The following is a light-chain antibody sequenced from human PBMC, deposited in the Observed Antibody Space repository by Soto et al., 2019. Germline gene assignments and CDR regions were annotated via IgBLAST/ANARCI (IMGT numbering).Light chain of an antibody. CDR2: GAS. V-gene: IGKV3-20*01. Sequence: IVLTQSPGTLSLSKGERATLSCRASQSVSNNYLAWYQQKPGQAPRLLIYGASTRATGIPARISGSGSGTEFTLTISRLEPEDFAVYYCHQYGSSPWTFGQGTKVDIK. CDR1: QSVSNNY. J-gene: IGKJ1*01. CDR3: HQYGSSPWT.